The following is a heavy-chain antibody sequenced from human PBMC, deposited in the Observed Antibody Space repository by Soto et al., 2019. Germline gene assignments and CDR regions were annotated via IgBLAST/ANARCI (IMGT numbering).Heavy chain of an antibody. CDR1: GFTFSSYG. V-gene: IGHV3-30*03. CDR2: ISYDGSNK. D-gene: IGHD3-10*01. Sequence: QVQLVESGGGVVQPGRSLRLSCAASGFTFSSYGMHWVRQAPGKGLEWVAVISYDGSNKYYADSVKGRFTISRDNSKNTLYLQMNSLRAEDTAVYYCASIAHGLLWFGEWYYWGQGTLVTVSS. CDR3: ASIAHGLLWFGEWYY. J-gene: IGHJ4*02.